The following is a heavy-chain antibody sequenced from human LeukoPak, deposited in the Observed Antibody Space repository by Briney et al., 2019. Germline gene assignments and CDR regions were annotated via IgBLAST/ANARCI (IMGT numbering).Heavy chain of an antibody. Sequence: SETLSLTCTVSGGSISSGGYYWSWIRQHPGKGLEWIGYIYYSGSTYYNPSLKSRVTLSVDTSKNQFSLKLSSVTAADTAVYYCARAPMVRGVIIDYWGQGTLVTVSS. CDR1: GGSISSGGYY. J-gene: IGHJ4*02. CDR3: ARAPMVRGVIIDY. D-gene: IGHD3-10*01. CDR2: IYYSGST. V-gene: IGHV4-31*03.